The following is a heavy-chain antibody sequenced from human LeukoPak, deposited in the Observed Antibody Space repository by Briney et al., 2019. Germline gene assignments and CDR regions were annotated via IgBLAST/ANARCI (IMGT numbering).Heavy chain of an antibody. CDR2: LSYSGSP. D-gene: IGHD3-22*01. Sequence: SETLSLTCTVPGVSISGGSISSYFWSWIRQPPGRGLEWIGYLSYSGSPNYNPSLRSRVTISLDTSKNQFSLKLSSVTAADTAVYYCARRERYYYDSSGRNAFDIWGQGTMVTVSS. V-gene: IGHV4-59*01. CDR3: ARRERYYYDSSGRNAFDI. CDR1: GGSISSYF. J-gene: IGHJ3*02.